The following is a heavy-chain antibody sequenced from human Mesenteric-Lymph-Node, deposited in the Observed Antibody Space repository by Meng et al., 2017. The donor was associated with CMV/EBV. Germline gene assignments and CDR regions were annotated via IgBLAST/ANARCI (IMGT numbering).Heavy chain of an antibody. V-gene: IGHV3-7*01. CDR2: VKQDGSEK. J-gene: IGHJ4*02. D-gene: IGHD2-2*01. CDR1: GSTFSSYW. Sequence: GESLKISCAASGSTFSSYWMSWVRQAPGKGLEWVANVKQDGSEKNYVDSVKGRFTISRDNANSSLFLQMNSLRAEDTAVYYCARQRGGYCSGTDCYSLQATLDYWGQGALVTVSS. CDR3: ARQRGGYCSGTDCYSLQATLDY.